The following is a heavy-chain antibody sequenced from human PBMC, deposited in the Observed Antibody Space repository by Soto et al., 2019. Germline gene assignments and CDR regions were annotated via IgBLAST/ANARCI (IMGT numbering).Heavy chain of an antibody. Sequence: PSETLSLTCSVSGASLSSGEHYWNWIRQPPGKGLEWIGYIYFDGNAYYHPSLKSRVTISMDTSKNQFSLKLSSVTAADTAVYYCARSDGRYWGQGTLVTVSS. J-gene: IGHJ4*02. V-gene: IGHV4-30-4*02. CDR3: ARSDGRY. CDR1: GASLSSGEHY. CDR2: IYFDGNA.